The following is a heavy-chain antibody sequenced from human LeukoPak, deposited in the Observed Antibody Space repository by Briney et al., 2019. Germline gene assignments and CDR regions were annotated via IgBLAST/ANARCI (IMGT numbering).Heavy chain of an antibody. Sequence: VASVKVSCKASGYTFTGYYMRWVRQAPGQGLEWMGRIIPILGIANYAQKFQGRVTITADKSTSTAYMELSSLRSEDTAVYYCARAASYDSSGYYLFYWGQGTLVTVSS. CDR2: IIPILGIA. CDR3: ARAASYDSSGYYLFY. V-gene: IGHV1-69*02. D-gene: IGHD3-22*01. J-gene: IGHJ4*02. CDR1: GYTFTGYY.